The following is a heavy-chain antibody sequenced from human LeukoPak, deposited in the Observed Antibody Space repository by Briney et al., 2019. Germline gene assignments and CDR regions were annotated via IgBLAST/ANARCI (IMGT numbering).Heavy chain of an antibody. V-gene: IGHV1-24*01. CDR1: GYTLTELS. Sequence: ASVKVSCKVSGYTLTELSMHWVRQAPGKGLEWMGGFDPEDGETIYAQKFQGRVTMTEDTSTDTAYMELSSLRSEDTAVYYCATGALYCGGDCRPTQKYYYYYMDVWGKGTTVTASS. J-gene: IGHJ6*03. D-gene: IGHD2-21*01. CDR2: FDPEDGET. CDR3: ATGALYCGGDCRPTQKYYYYYMDV.